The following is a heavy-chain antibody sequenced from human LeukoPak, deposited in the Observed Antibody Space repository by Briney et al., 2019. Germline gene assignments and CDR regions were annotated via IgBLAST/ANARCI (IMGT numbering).Heavy chain of an antibody. D-gene: IGHD3-9*01. J-gene: IGHJ3*02. CDR1: GFTFNKAW. CDR3: TTGLFSFDSDAFDI. Sequence: PGGSLRLSCAGSGFTFNKAWMSWVRQAPGKGLEWVGRIKSKTAGGTADYAAPVKGRFAISRDDSKNTLYLQMNSLKTEDTAVYYCTTGLFSFDSDAFDIWGQGTMVTASS. V-gene: IGHV3-15*01. CDR2: IKSKTAGGTA.